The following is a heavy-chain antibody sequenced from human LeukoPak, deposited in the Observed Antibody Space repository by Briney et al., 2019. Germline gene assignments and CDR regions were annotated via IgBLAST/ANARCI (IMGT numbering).Heavy chain of an antibody. CDR1: GDSVSSNSAS. V-gene: IGHV6-1*01. CDR3: ARVGGRYSPLGY. D-gene: IGHD3-16*02. J-gene: IGHJ4*02. CDR2: TYYRSKWSN. Sequence: SQTLSLTCAVSGDSVSSNSASWNWIRQSPSGGLEWLGRTYYRSKWSNNYASSVKSRITINPDTSKNEFSLQLHSVTPEDTAVYYCARVGGRYSPLGYWGQGTLVTVSS.